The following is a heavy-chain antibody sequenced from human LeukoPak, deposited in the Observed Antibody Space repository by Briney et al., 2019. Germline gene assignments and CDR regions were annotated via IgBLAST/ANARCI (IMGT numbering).Heavy chain of an antibody. Sequence: GGSLRLSCAASGFTFSGSAMHWVRQAPGQGLEWVGRVRSKANSYATAYAASVKGRFTISRDDSKNTAYPQMNSLKTEDTAVYYCTRPLAYCGGDRYSIGSWFDPWGQGTLVTVSS. D-gene: IGHD2-21*02. J-gene: IGHJ5*02. CDR2: VRSKANSYAT. CDR3: TRPLAYCGGDRYSIGSWFDP. V-gene: IGHV3-73*01. CDR1: GFTFSGSA.